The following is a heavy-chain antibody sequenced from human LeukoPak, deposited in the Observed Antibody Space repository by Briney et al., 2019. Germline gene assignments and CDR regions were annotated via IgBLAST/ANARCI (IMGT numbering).Heavy chain of an antibody. CDR3: ARIPLRTTRPYYFDY. D-gene: IGHD2-2*01. J-gene: IGHJ4*02. CDR1: GGSISSGIYY. V-gene: IGHV4-39*07. Sequence: SETLSLTCAVSGGSISSGIYYWGWIRQPPGKGLEWIGSVFYGGSTYYNPSPKSRVTISVDTSKNQFSLKLSSVTAADTAVYYCARIPLRTTRPYYFDYWGQGTLVTVSS. CDR2: VFYGGST.